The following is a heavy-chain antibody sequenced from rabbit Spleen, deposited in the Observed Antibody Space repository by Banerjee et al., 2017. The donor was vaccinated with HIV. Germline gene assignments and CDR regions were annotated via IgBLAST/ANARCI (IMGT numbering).Heavy chain of an antibody. CDR3: ARDLDNVIGWNFGW. V-gene: IGHV1S40*01. D-gene: IGHD4-1*01. J-gene: IGHJ3*01. CDR1: GVSFSSSSY. CDR2: IDTGSSGFT. Sequence: QSLEESGGDLVKPGASLTLTCTASGVSFSSSSYMCWVRQAPGKGLEWIACIDTGSSGFTYFATWAKGRFTCSKPSSTTVTLQMTSLTAADTATYFCARDLDNVIGWNFGWWGQGTLVTVS.